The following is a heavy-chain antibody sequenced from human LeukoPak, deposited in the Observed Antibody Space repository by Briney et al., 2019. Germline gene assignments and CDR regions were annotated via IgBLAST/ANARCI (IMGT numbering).Heavy chain of an antibody. CDR3: ATAYCGGDCSLIRGVFDY. CDR2: INHSGST. V-gene: IGHV4-34*01. Sequence: SETLSLTCAVYGGSFSGYYWSWIRQPPGKGLEWIGEINHSGSTNYNPSLKSRVTISVDTSKNQFSLKLSSVTAADTAVYYCATAYCGGDCSLIRGVFDYWGQGTLVTVSS. CDR1: GGSFSGYY. J-gene: IGHJ4*02. D-gene: IGHD2-21*02.